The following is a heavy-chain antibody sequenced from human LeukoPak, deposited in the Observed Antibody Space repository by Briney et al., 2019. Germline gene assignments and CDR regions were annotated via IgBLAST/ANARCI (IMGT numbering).Heavy chain of an antibody. D-gene: IGHD6-13*01. J-gene: IGHJ4*02. Sequence: GGSLRLSCAASGFTFSSYGMNWVRQAPGKGLEWVSSISSSSSYIYYADSVKGRFTISRDNAKNSLYLQMNSLRAEDTAVYYCARDNGIAAAGFDCWGQGTLVTVSS. CDR1: GFTFSSYG. CDR3: ARDNGIAAAGFDC. V-gene: IGHV3-21*01. CDR2: ISSSSSYI.